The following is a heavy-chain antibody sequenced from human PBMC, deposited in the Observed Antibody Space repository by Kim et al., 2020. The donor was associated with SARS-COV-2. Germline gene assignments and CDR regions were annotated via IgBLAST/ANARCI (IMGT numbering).Heavy chain of an antibody. CDR1: GYTFTSYG. CDR2: ISAYNGNT. Sequence: ASVKVSCKASGYTFTSYGISWVRQAPGQGLEWMGWISAYNGNTNYAQKLQGRVTMTTDTSTSTAYMELRSLRSDDTAVYYCARGGGYQLLSYYYYYGMDVWGQGTTVTVSS. CDR3: ARGGGYQLLSYYYYYGMDV. D-gene: IGHD2-2*01. V-gene: IGHV1-18*01. J-gene: IGHJ6*02.